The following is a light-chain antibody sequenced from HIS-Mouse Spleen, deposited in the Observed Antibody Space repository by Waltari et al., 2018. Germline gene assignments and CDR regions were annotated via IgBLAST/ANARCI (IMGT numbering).Light chain of an antibody. J-gene: IGLJ2*01. CDR2: QDS. Sequence: SYELTQPPSVSVSPGQTASITCSGDKLGDKHAWLYQQKPGQSPVLVIYQDSKRPSGIPERFSGSNSGNTATLTISGTQAMDEADYYCQAWDSSTAVFGGGTKLTVL. CDR3: QAWDSSTAV. CDR1: KLGDKH. V-gene: IGLV3-1*01.